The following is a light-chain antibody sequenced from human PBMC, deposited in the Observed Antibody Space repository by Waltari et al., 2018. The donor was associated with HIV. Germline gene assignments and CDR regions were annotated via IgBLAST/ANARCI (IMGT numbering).Light chain of an antibody. CDR2: GNS. CDR3: QSYDSNLSVL. J-gene: IGLJ2*01. Sequence: QSELTQPPSVSAAPGQRVTISCTGSSSNIGAGYDVHWYQQVPGRAPKVVIYGNSNRPSGVPDRFSGSKSGSSASLVITGLQSEDEADYYCQSYDSNLSVLFGGGTKVTVL. V-gene: IGLV1-40*01. CDR1: SSNIGAGYD.